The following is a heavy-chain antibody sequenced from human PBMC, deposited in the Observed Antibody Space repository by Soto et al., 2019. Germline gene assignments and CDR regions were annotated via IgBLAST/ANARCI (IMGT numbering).Heavy chain of an antibody. CDR1: GYTFTSYG. V-gene: IGHV1-18*04. CDR2: INPYNGNT. CDR3: ARDIPYNYDIYGMDV. J-gene: IGHJ6*02. D-gene: IGHD3-22*01. Sequence: QVQLVQSGAEVKKPGASVKVSCKASGYTFTSYGISWVRQAPGQGLEWMGWINPYNGNTNYAQKIQGRVTMTTATSTSTAYVELRSLRSDDTAVYYWARDIPYNYDIYGMDVWGQGTTVTVSS.